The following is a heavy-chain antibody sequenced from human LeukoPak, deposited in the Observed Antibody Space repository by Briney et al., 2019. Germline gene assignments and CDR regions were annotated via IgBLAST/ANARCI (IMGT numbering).Heavy chain of an antibody. J-gene: IGHJ4*02. Sequence: GSVTVSCKASGYTFTSYGISWVRQAPGQELEWMGWISAYNGKTNYAQKLQGRVTMTPDTSTSTAYMELRSLRSDDTAAYYCARLMTELSGIDLDYWGQGTLVTVSS. CDR1: GYTFTSYG. V-gene: IGHV1-18*01. D-gene: IGHD3-10*01. CDR3: ARLMTELSGIDLDY. CDR2: ISAYNGKT.